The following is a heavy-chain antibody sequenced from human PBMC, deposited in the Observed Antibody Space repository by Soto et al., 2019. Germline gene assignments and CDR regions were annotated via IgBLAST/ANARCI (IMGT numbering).Heavy chain of an antibody. Sequence: EVQLLESGGGLAQPGGSLRLSCAASGFTFSSYAMSWVRQAPGKGLEWVSAISGSGGSTYYADSVKGRFTISRDNSKNTLYLQMNTLRAEDTAVYYCAKPYYYDSSFDAFAIWGQGTMVTVSS. CDR2: ISGSGGST. D-gene: IGHD3-22*01. CDR3: AKPYYYDSSFDAFAI. J-gene: IGHJ3*02. V-gene: IGHV3-23*01. CDR1: GFTFSSYA.